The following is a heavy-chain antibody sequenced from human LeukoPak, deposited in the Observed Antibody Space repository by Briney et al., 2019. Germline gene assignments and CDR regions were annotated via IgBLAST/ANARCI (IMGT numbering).Heavy chain of an antibody. Sequence: PSETLSLTCAVYGGSFSGYYCSWIRQPPGKGLEWIGEINHSGGTNYNPSLKSRVTISVDTSKNQFSLKLSSVTAADTAVYYCARMLVGATYYFDYWGQGTLVTVSS. CDR2: INHSGGT. CDR1: GGSFSGYY. V-gene: IGHV4-34*01. CDR3: ARMLVGATYYFDY. D-gene: IGHD1-26*01. J-gene: IGHJ4*02.